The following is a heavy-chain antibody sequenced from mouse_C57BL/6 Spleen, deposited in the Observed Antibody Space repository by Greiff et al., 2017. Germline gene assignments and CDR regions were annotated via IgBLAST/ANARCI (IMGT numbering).Heavy chain of an antibody. CDR3: ARNPYYGNSLYAMDY. J-gene: IGHJ4*01. V-gene: IGHV2-2*01. CDR2: IWSGGST. Sequence: QVQLKESGPGLVQPSQSLSITCTVSGFSLTSYGVHWVRQSPGKGLEWLGVIWSGGSTDYNAAFISRLSISKDNSKSQVFFKMNSLQADDTAIYYCARNPYYGNSLYAMDYWGQGTSVTVSS. CDR1: GFSLTSYG. D-gene: IGHD2-1*01.